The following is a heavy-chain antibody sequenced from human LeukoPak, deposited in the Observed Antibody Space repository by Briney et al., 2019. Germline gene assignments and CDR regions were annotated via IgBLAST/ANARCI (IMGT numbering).Heavy chain of an antibody. J-gene: IGHJ5*02. CDR2: INHSGST. D-gene: IGHD3-22*01. V-gene: IGHV4-34*01. CDR3: ARDEYSSGRNWFHP. Sequence: KPSETLSLTCAVYGGSFSGYYWSWVRQPPGKGLEWVGEINHSGSTNYNPSLKSRVTMSLDTSKNQLSLKLSSVTAADTAVYYCARDEYSSGRNWFHPWGQGTLVTVSS. CDR1: GGSFSGYY.